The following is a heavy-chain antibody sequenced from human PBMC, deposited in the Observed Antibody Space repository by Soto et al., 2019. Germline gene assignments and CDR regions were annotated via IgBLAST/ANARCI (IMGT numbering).Heavy chain of an antibody. D-gene: IGHD3-10*01. Sequence: SETLSLTCAVYGGSFSGYYWTWIRQPPGKGLEWIGEITHSGSTNYNPSLKSRVTISVDTSKNQFSLNLNSVTAADTAVYYCARSTLRGSSYWGQGTLVTVSS. CDR2: ITHSGST. CDR3: ARSTLRGSSY. J-gene: IGHJ4*02. CDR1: GGSFSGYY. V-gene: IGHV4-34*01.